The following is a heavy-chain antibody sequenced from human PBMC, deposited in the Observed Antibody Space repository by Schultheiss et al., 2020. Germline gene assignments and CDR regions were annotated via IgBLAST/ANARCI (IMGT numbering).Heavy chain of an antibody. CDR3: AKAGYDGDYFDY. Sequence: GGSLRLSCAASGFTVSSNYMSWVRQAPGKGLEWVSAISGSGGSTYYADSVKGRFTISRDNSKNTLYLQMNSLRAEDTAVYYCAKAGYDGDYFDYWGQGTLVTVSS. CDR2: ISGSGGST. J-gene: IGHJ4*02. CDR1: GFTVSSNY. D-gene: IGHD5-12*01. V-gene: IGHV3-23*01.